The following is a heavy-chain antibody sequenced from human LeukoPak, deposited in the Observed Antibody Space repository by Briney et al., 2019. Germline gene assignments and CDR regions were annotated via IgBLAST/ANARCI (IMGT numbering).Heavy chain of an antibody. CDR3: ARGGYYDSSVVY. D-gene: IGHD3-22*01. Sequence: GRSLRLSCAASGFTFDDYAMHWVRQAPGKGLEWVSGISWNSGSIGYADSVKGRFTISRDNAKNSLYLQMNSLRAEDMPLYYCARGGYYDSSVVYWGQGTLVTVSS. J-gene: IGHJ4*02. CDR2: ISWNSGSI. CDR1: GFTFDDYA. V-gene: IGHV3-9*03.